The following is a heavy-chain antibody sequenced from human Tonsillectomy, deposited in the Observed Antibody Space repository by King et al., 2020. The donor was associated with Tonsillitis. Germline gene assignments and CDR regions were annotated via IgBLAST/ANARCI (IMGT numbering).Heavy chain of an antibody. CDR2: IDPGDSDT. CDR1: GYSFTTYW. CDR3: ARQSLWELRGFYYYYMDV. V-gene: IGHV5-51*01. D-gene: IGHD1-26*01. J-gene: IGHJ6*03. Sequence: QLVQSGAEVKKPGESLKISCKGSGYSFTTYWIAWVRQMPGKGLEWMGIIDPGDSDTRYSPSFHGQVTISADKSISTAYLQWSSQKASDTAMYYCARQSLWELRGFYYYYMDVWGKGTTVTVSS.